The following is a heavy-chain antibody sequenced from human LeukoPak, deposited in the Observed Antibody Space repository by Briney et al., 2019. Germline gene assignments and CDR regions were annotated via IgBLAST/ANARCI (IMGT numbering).Heavy chain of an antibody. CDR1: GGTFSSYA. CDR2: IIPIFGTA. D-gene: IGHD5-24*01. V-gene: IGHV1-69*13. CDR3: ASSGLWDGYRGYYYYYYYMDV. J-gene: IGHJ6*03. Sequence: ASVKVSCKASGGTFSSYAISWVRQAPGQGLEWMGGIIPIFGTANYAQKFQGRVTITADESTSTAYMELSSLRSEDTAVYYCASSGLWDGYRGYYYYYYYMDVWGKGTTVTISS.